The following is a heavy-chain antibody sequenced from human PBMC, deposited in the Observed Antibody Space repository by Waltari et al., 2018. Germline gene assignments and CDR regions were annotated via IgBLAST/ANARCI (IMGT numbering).Heavy chain of an antibody. D-gene: IGHD3-22*01. J-gene: IGHJ6*03. V-gene: IGHV1-69*10. CDR3: ARNSVSGSGVPIYYMDV. Sequence: QVQLVQSGAEVKKPGSSVKVSCKASGGTFSSYAISWVRQAPGQGLEWMGGIIPILGIANYAQKFQGRVTITADKSTSTAYMELSSLRSEDTAVYYCARNSVSGSGVPIYYMDVWGKGTTVTVSS. CDR1: GGTFSSYA. CDR2: IIPILGIA.